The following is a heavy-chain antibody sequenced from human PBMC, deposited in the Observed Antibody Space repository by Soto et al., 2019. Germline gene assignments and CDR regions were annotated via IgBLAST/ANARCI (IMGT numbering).Heavy chain of an antibody. Sequence: ASVKVSCKASGYTFTSYAMHWVRQAPGQRLEWMGWINAGNGNTKYSQKFRGRVTITRDTSASTAYMELSSLRSEDTAVYYCARGVAPYYFDYWGQGTLVTVSS. J-gene: IGHJ4*02. D-gene: IGHD2-15*01. CDR3: ARGVAPYYFDY. CDR2: INAGNGNT. CDR1: GYTFTSYA. V-gene: IGHV1-3*01.